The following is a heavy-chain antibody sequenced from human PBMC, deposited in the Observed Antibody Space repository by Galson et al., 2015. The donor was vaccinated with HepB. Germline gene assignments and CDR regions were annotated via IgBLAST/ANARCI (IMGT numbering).Heavy chain of an antibody. Sequence: SLRLSCAASGFTFSSYAMSWVRQAPGKGLEWVSAISGSGGSTYYADSVKGRFTISRDNSKNTLYLQMNSLRAEDTAVYYCAKDKVEWLIKGYFDLWGRGTLVTVSS. CDR2: ISGSGGST. D-gene: IGHD3-3*01. CDR1: GFTFSSYA. CDR3: AKDKVEWLIKGYFDL. J-gene: IGHJ2*01. V-gene: IGHV3-23*01.